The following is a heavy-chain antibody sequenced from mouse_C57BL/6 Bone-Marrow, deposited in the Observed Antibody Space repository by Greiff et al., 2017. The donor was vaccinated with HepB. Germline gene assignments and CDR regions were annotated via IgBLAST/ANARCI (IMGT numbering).Heavy chain of an antibody. CDR2: IWSGGRT. CDR3: AKNTPDWYCDV. CDR1: GFSFTSYG. J-gene: IGHJ1*03. Sequence: QVQLQQSGPGLVQPSQSLSITCTVSGFSFTSYGVPWVRQPPGKGLEWLGVIWSGGRTDYNAAFISRLSISKDNSTSQVFFKMNSLQADDTAIYDCAKNTPDWYCDVWGTGTTVTVSS. V-gene: IGHV2-4*01.